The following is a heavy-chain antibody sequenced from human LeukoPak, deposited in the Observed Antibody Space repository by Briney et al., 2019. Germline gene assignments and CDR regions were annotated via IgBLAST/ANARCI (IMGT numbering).Heavy chain of an antibody. V-gene: IGHV4-34*01. Sequence: PSETLSLTCAVYGGSFSGYYWSWIRQPPGKGLEWIGEINHSGSTNYNPSLKSRVTISVDTSKNQFSLKLSSVTAADTAVCYCARESKGFDPWGQGTLVTVSS. CDR3: ARESKGFDP. CDR2: INHSGST. J-gene: IGHJ5*02. CDR1: GGSFSGYY.